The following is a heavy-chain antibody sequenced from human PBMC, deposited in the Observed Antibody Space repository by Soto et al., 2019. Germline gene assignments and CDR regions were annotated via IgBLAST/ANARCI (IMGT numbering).Heavy chain of an antibody. V-gene: IGHV5-51*01. D-gene: IGHD2-15*01. CDR2: INPGRSDT. CDR1: VYIFTSYW. CDR3: ARRYCGGGSCFDY. Sequence: PGESLKISCKGSVYIFTSYWIGWVRQMPGKGLEWMGMINPGRSDTRYSPSFKGQVTISADKSISTAYLQWSSLKASDTAMYFCARRYCGGGSCFDYWGQGTLVTVSS. J-gene: IGHJ4*02.